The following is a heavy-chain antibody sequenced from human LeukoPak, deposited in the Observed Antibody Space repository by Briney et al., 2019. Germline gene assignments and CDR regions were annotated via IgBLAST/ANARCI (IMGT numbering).Heavy chain of an antibody. CDR3: ARDGYGITMVRGVITWFDP. V-gene: IGHV4-39*07. Sequence: SETLSLTCTVSGGSISSSSYYWGWIRQPPGKGLEWIGSIYYSGSTYYNPSLKSRVTISVDTSKNQFSLKLSSVTAADTAVYYCARDGYGITMVRGVITWFDPWGQGTLVTVSS. CDR2: IYYSGST. D-gene: IGHD3-10*01. J-gene: IGHJ5*02. CDR1: GGSISSSSYY.